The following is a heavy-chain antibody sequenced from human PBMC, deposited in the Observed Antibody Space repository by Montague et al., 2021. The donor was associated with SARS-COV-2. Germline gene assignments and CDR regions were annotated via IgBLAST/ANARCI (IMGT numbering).Heavy chain of an antibody. CDR1: GDSMNNYY. D-gene: IGHD2-2*01. V-gene: IGHV4-59*12. CDR3: ARDGHNAHQNYWYFDL. Sequence: SETLSLTCTVSGDSMNNYYWSWIRQPPGKGLEWIGYIYYSGSTNYSPSLKSRVTISVDTSKNQFSLKLSSVTAADTAVYYCARDGHNAHQNYWYFDLWGRGTLVTVSS. J-gene: IGHJ2*01. CDR2: IYYSGST.